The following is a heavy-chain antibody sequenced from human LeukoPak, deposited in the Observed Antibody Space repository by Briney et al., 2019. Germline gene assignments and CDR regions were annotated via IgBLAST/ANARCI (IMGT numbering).Heavy chain of an antibody. CDR1: GYSFTSYW. J-gene: IGHJ4*02. CDR2: IYPGDSDT. CDR3: ARGGIDFWSGYYAREFDY. D-gene: IGHD3-3*01. V-gene: IGHV5-51*01. Sequence: GESLKISWKGSGYSFTSYWIGWGRQMPGKGLDRMGIIYPGDSDTRYRPSFQGQVTISADKSISTAYLQWSSLKASDTAMYYCARGGIDFWSGYYAREFDYWGQGTLVTVSS.